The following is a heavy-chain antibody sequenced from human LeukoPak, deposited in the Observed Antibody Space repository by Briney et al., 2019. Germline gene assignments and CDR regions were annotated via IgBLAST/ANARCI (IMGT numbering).Heavy chain of an antibody. Sequence: PGGPLRLSCAASGFTFTNYWMTWVRQATGKGLEWVANIMKDGGDKYYVDSVKGRFTISRDNAKNSVYLQMNSLRAEDTAVYYCVRDRDYYVFDLWGQGTLVTVSS. V-gene: IGHV3-7*01. D-gene: IGHD3-10*02. CDR1: GFTFTNYW. CDR3: VRDRDYYVFDL. J-gene: IGHJ4*02. CDR2: IMKDGGDK.